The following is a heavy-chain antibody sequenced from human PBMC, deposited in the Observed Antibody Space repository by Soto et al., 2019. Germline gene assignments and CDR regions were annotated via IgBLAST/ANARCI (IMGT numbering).Heavy chain of an antibody. Sequence: QVPLVQSGAEVKKPGSSVKVSCKASGGTFSSYTISWVRQSPVQGLEWLGRIIPLLGIANYAKKFQGRVTMTADKSTRTAYMELRSMRSEDTAVYYCASCDIWSGELAYYYYMVVWGKGTTVTFS. CDR1: GGTFSSYT. CDR2: IIPLLGIA. J-gene: IGHJ6*03. D-gene: IGHD3-10*01. V-gene: IGHV1-69*02. CDR3: ASCDIWSGELAYYYYMVV.